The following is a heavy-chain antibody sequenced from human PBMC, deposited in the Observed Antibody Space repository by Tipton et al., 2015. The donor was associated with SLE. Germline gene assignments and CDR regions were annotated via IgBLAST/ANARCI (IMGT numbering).Heavy chain of an antibody. CDR3: ARDFGGMDV. J-gene: IGHJ3*01. Sequence: TLSLTCAVYGGSFSDYYWSWIRQPPGKGLEWIGEINHSGSTNYNPSLKSRVTISVDTSKNQFSLKLSSVTAADTAVYYCARDFGGMDVWGQGTMVTVSS. CDR1: GGSFSDYY. CDR2: INHSGST. D-gene: IGHD4-23*01. V-gene: IGHV4-34*01.